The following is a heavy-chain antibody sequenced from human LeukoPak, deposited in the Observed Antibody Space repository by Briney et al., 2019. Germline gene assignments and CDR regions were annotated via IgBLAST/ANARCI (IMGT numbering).Heavy chain of an antibody. J-gene: IGHJ4*02. CDR1: GFSFITYG. D-gene: IGHD4-17*01. Sequence: GGSLRLSCSASGFSFITYGIHWVRQAPGKGLEWVAFIRYDGSNRFYADSVRGRFTISRDNSKNTVYLQMNSLRAEDTAVYYCAKDRSMTTVTPFDNWGQGTLVAVSS. CDR3: AKDRSMTTVTPFDN. V-gene: IGHV3-30*02. CDR2: IRYDGSNR.